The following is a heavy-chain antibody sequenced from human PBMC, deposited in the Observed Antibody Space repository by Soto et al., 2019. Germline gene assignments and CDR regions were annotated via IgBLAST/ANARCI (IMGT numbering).Heavy chain of an antibody. CDR1: GFTFSNYG. Sequence: EVQLVESGGGLVQPGGSLRRSCAASGFTFSNYGVHWFRQAPGKGLEYVAAISGNGGSTYHANSVKGRFTISRDNSKNTVYLQRGSLRAEDMAVYYCASDAFDIWGQGTMVTVSS. CDR2: ISGNGGST. CDR3: ASDAFDI. V-gene: IGHV3-64*01. J-gene: IGHJ3*02.